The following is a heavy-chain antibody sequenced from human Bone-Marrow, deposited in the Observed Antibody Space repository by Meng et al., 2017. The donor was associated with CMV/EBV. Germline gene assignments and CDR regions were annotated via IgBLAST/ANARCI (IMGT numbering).Heavy chain of an antibody. CDR2: IIPILGIA. J-gene: IGHJ5*02. D-gene: IGHD3-22*01. V-gene: IGHV1-69*02. Sequence: YTISWVRQAPGQGLEWMGRIIPILGIANYAQKFQGRVTITADKSTSTAYMELSSLRSEDTAVYYCARGPPAYYYDSSGYYSGNWFDPWGQGTLVTVSS. CDR1: YT. CDR3: ARGPPAYYYDSSGYYSGNWFDP.